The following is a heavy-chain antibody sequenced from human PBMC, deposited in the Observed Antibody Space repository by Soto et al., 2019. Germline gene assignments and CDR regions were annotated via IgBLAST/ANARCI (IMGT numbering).Heavy chain of an antibody. CDR3: AKAHISGWPDAFDI. Sequence: PGESLKISCKGYGYSFISYWIGWVRQMPGKGLEWMGIIYPRDSDTRYSPSFQGQVTVSADKSISTAYLQWSSLEASDTSMYYCAKAHISGWPDAFDIWGQGTMVTVSS. CDR2: IYPRDSDT. CDR1: GYSFISYW. D-gene: IGHD6-19*01. J-gene: IGHJ3*02. V-gene: IGHV5-51*01.